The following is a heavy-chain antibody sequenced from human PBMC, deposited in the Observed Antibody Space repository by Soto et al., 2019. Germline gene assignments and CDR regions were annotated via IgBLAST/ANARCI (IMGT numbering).Heavy chain of an antibody. V-gene: IGHV3-30-3*01. D-gene: IGHD5-18*01. CDR3: AREPKDTAMVYYFDY. J-gene: IGHJ4*02. CDR1: GFTFSSYA. CDR2: ISYDGSNK. Sequence: PGGSLRLSCAASGFTFSSYAMHWVRQAPGKGLEWVAVISYDGSNKYYADSVKGRFTISRDNSKNTLYLQMNSLRAEDTAVYYCAREPKDTAMVYYFDYWGQGTLVTVSS.